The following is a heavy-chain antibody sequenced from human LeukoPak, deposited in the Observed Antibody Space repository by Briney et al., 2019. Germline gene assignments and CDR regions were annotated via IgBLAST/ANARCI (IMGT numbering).Heavy chain of an antibody. CDR3: ARGQSSGSYSSY. J-gene: IGHJ4*02. Sequence: GGSLRLSCAASGFTFSNAWMSWVRQAPGKGLEWVSYISSSGSTIYYADSVKGRFTISRDNAKNSLYLQMNSLRAEDTAVYYCARGQSSGSYSSYRGQGTLVTVSS. D-gene: IGHD3-10*01. CDR1: GFTFSNAW. CDR2: ISSSGSTI. V-gene: IGHV3-11*04.